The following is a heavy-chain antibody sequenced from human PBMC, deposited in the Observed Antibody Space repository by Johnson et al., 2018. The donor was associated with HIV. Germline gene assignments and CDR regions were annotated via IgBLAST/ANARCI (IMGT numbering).Heavy chain of an antibody. CDR2: ISYDGSNK. J-gene: IGHJ3*02. Sequence: QMLLVESGGGVVQPGRSLRLSCAASGFTFSSYAMHWVRQAPGKGLAWVAVISYDGSNKYYADSVKGRFTISRYNSKNTLYLQMNSLRAEDTAVYYCARVTHIQLWANDAFDIWGQGTMVTVSS. V-gene: IGHV3-30-3*01. CDR1: GFTFSSYA. CDR3: ARVTHIQLWANDAFDI. D-gene: IGHD5-18*01.